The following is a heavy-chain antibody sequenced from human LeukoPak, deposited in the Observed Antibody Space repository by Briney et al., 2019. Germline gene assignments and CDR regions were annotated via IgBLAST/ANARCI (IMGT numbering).Heavy chain of an antibody. Sequence: SETLSLTCTVSGGSISSSSYYWGWIRQPPGKGLEWIGIIYYSGSTYYNPSLKSRVTISVDTSKNQFSLKLSSVTAADTAVYYCARGGNYGYSSSWLDYWGQGTLVTVSS. CDR1: GGSISSSSYY. CDR2: IYYSGST. V-gene: IGHV4-39*07. CDR3: ARGGNYGYSSSWLDY. J-gene: IGHJ4*02. D-gene: IGHD6-13*01.